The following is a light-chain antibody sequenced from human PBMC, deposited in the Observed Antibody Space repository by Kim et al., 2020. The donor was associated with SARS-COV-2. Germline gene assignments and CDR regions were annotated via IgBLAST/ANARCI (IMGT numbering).Light chain of an antibody. J-gene: IGKJ4*01. V-gene: IGKV3-20*01. Sequence: EIVLTQSPGTLSLSPGERATLPCRASQSVSSSYLAWYQQKPGQAPRLLIYGASSRATDIPDRFTGSGSGTDFTLTISRLEPEAFAVYYCQQYGSSVAGLTFGGGT. CDR1: QSVSSSY. CDR3: QQYGSSVAGLT. CDR2: GAS.